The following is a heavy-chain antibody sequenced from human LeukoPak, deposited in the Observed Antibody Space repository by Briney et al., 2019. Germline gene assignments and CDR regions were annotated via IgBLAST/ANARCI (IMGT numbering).Heavy chain of an antibody. J-gene: IGHJ4*02. Sequence: QRWGVLRLSCAASGFTFSSYEMNWVRQAPGKGLEWVSAITDSGGVTYYADSVKGRFTISRDNSKNTLYLQMNSLKAEDTAVYYCAKDPYYYDSSGYYTNDYWGQGTLVTVSS. D-gene: IGHD3-22*01. CDR2: ITDSGGVT. CDR1: GFTFSSYE. V-gene: IGHV3-23*01. CDR3: AKDPYYYDSSGYYTNDY.